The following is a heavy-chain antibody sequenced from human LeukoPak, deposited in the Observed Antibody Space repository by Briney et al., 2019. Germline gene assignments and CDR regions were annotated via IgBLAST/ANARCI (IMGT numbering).Heavy chain of an antibody. CDR3: AKDGLFGVVTPYYYYYMDV. V-gene: IGHV3-43D*04. CDR1: GLTFDDYA. Sequence: GGSLRLSCAASGLTFDDYAMHWVRQAPGKGLEWVSVISWDGGSTYYADSVKGRFTISRDNSKNSLYLQMNSLRAEDTALYYCAKDGLFGVVTPYYYYYMDVWGKGTTVTVSS. CDR2: ISWDGGST. D-gene: IGHD3-3*01. J-gene: IGHJ6*03.